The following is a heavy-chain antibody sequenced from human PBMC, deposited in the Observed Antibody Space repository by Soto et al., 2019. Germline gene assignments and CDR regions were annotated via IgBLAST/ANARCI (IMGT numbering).Heavy chain of an antibody. D-gene: IGHD3-22*01. CDR2: INHSGST. V-gene: IGHV4-34*01. CDR1: GGSFSGYY. CDR3: ATKRTYYYDSSGYYYYFDS. J-gene: IGHJ4*02. Sequence: PSETLSLTCAVYGGSFSGYYWSWIRQPPGKGLEWIGEINHSGSTNYNPSLKSRVTISVDTSKNQFSLKLSSVTAADTAVYYCATKRTYYYDSSGYYYYFDSWGQGTLVNVSS.